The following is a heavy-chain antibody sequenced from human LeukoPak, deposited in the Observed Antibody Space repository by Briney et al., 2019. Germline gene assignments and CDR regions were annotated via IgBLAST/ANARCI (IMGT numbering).Heavy chain of an antibody. CDR1: GFIFTSHG. Sequence: GGPLRLSCAASGFIFTSHGMHWVRQAPGKGLEWVAVIWFDGSNQFYADSVKGRFTISRDNSKNTLYLQMNSLRAEDTAVYYCARGPYSSTWYYFEYWGQGTLVTVSS. CDR3: ARGPYSSTWYYFEY. D-gene: IGHD6-13*01. J-gene: IGHJ4*02. CDR2: IWFDGSNQ. V-gene: IGHV3-33*01.